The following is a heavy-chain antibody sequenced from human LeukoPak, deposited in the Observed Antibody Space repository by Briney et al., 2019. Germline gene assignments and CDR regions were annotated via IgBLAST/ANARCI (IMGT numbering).Heavy chain of an antibody. Sequence: GGALRLSCEPPGFTFSSYAICWVRQAPGKGLEWVAAIFVRGVRTYYTDSVKSRVSISRDNSKNTLYLQMSSLRAQETAVYYCAKADRGWYAVFDYWGQGTLVTVSS. CDR3: AKADRGWYAVFDY. CDR2: IFVRGVRT. D-gene: IGHD6-19*01. CDR1: GFTFSSYA. J-gene: IGHJ4*02. V-gene: IGHV3-23*01.